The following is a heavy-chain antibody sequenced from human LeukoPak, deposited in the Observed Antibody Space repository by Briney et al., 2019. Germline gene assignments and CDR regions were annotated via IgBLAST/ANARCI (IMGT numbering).Heavy chain of an antibody. CDR2: IYYSGST. D-gene: IGHD3-10*01. Sequence: SETLSLTCTVSGGSISSSSYYWGWIRQPPGKGLEWIGSIYYSGSTYYNPSLKSRVTISVDTSKNQFSLRLTSVTPADTAVYYCARAFGSGSSDYWGQGTLVTVSS. V-gene: IGHV4-39*07. CDR3: ARAFGSGSSDY. CDR1: GGSISSSSYY. J-gene: IGHJ4*02.